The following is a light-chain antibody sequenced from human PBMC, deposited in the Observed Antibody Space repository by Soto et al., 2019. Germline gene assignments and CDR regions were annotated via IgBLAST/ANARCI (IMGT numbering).Light chain of an antibody. V-gene: IGKV1-27*01. CDR1: QGISNY. J-gene: IGKJ3*01. CDR2: AAS. Sequence: DIQMTQSPSSLSASVVDRVTITCRASQGISNYLAWYQQKPGKVPKLLIYAASTLQSGVPSQFSGSGSGTDLTLTISSLQPEDVATYYSQKYNSAPFTFGPGTKVDIK. CDR3: QKYNSAPFT.